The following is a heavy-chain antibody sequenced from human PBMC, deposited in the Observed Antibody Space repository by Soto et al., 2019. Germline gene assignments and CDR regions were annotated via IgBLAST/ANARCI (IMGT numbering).Heavy chain of an antibody. CDR3: ARVYDDFWSGYWSPQYYYYGMDV. V-gene: IGHV1-69*13. Sequence: GASVKVSCKASGGTFSSYAISWVRQAPGQGLEWMGGIIPIFGTANYAQKFQGRVTITADESTSTAYMELSSLRSEDTAVYYCARVYDDFWSGYWSPQYYYYGMDVWGQGTTVTVS. CDR2: IIPIFGTA. J-gene: IGHJ6*02. D-gene: IGHD3-3*01. CDR1: GGTFSSYA.